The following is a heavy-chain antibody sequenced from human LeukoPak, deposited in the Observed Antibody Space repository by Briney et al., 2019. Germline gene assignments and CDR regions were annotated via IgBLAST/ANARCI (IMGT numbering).Heavy chain of an antibody. V-gene: IGHV1-2*02. CDR3: ARGSGYYYGIHYYMDV. Sequence: ASVKVSCKASGYTFTGYYMHWVRQAPGQGLEWMGWINPNSGGTNYAQKFQGRVTMTRDTSISTAYMEPSRLRSDDTAVYSCARGSGYYYGIHYYMDVWGKGTTVTVSS. D-gene: IGHD3-22*01. CDR2: INPNSGGT. J-gene: IGHJ6*03. CDR1: GYTFTGYY.